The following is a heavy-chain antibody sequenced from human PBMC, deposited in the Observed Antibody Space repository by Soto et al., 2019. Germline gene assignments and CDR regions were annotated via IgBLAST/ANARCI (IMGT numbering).Heavy chain of an antibody. D-gene: IGHD2-8*02. CDR3: ARHLVGNHSYYGMDV. J-gene: IGHJ6*02. CDR1: GGTFSSYA. V-gene: IGHV1-69*12. Sequence: QVQLVQSGAEVKKPGSSVKVSCKASGGTFSSYAISWVRQAPGQGLEWMGGIIPIFGTADYAQKFQGRVTITADDFTSTEYMELRSLRSEDTAVYYGARHLVGNHSYYGMDVWGQGTTVTVSS. CDR2: IIPIFGTA.